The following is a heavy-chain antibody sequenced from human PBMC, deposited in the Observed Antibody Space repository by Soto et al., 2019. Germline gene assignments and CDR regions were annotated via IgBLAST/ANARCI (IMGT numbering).Heavy chain of an antibody. V-gene: IGHV3-20*04. Sequence: GGSLRLSCAASGFTFSSYAMSWVRQAPGKGLEWVSSISWNSGVIDYADSVKGRFTISRDNAKSSLYLQMNNLRAEDTAFYFCARATQSYYDTSGYYSYVHWGQGAQATVSS. J-gene: IGHJ4*02. CDR1: GFTFSSYA. D-gene: IGHD3-22*01. CDR2: ISWNSGVI. CDR3: ARATQSYYDTSGYYSYVH.